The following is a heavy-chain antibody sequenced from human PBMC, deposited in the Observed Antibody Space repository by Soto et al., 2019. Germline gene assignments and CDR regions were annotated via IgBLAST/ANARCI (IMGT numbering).Heavy chain of an antibody. V-gene: IGHV3-30*18. Sequence: QVHLVESGGGVVQPGRSLRLSCAASGFTFSSYGMHWVRQAPGKGLEWVAIISYNGSNKYFADSVEGRFAIARDTSKITVCLERDSLRPEDTAVYYCAKVRYSSGPVRGKGTTVTVSS. CDR2: ISYNGSNK. D-gene: IGHD6-19*01. CDR1: GFTFSSYG. J-gene: IGHJ3*01. CDR3: AKVRYSSGPV.